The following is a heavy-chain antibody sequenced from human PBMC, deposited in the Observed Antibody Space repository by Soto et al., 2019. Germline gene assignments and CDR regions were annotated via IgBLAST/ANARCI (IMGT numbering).Heavy chain of an antibody. CDR1: GGSISSGGYY. V-gene: IGHV4-31*03. CDR2: IYYSGST. Sequence: PSETLSLTCTVSGGSISSGGYYWSWIRQHPGKGLEWIGYIYYSGSTYYNPSLKSRVTISVDTSKNQFSLKLSSVTAADTAMYYCARDTPHYYDSSGYFDWFDPWGQGTLVTVSS. CDR3: ARDTPHYYDSSGYFDWFDP. D-gene: IGHD3-22*01. J-gene: IGHJ5*02.